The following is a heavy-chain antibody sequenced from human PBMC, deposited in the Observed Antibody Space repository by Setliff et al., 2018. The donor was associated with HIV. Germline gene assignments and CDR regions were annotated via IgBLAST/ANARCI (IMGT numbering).Heavy chain of an antibody. CDR3: ARGPTSRYFDWSFSGARGTFNY. Sequence: GGSLRLSCAASGFTFSSYGMHWVRQAPGKGLEWVAVIWYDGSNKYYADSVKGRFTISRDNSKNTLYLQMNSLRAEDTAVYYCARGPTSRYFDWSFSGARGTFNYWGQGTLVTVSS. CDR1: GFTFSSYG. D-gene: IGHD3-9*01. V-gene: IGHV3-33*01. CDR2: IWYDGSNK. J-gene: IGHJ4*02.